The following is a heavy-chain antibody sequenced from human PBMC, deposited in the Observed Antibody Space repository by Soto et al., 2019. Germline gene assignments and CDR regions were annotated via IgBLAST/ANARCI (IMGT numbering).Heavy chain of an antibody. J-gene: IGHJ5*02. CDR3: ARILWYYDSSGYANWFDP. CDR1: GFTLSSYS. CDR2: ISTSSRNI. Sequence: EVQLVESGGGLVKPGGSLRLSCAASGFTLSSYSMSWVRQAPGKGLEWVSSISTSSRNIFYADSVKGRLTISKDTSKSQVVLTMTNMDPVDTATYYCARILWYYDSSGYANWFDPWGQGTLVTVSS. V-gene: IGHV3-21*03. D-gene: IGHD3-22*01.